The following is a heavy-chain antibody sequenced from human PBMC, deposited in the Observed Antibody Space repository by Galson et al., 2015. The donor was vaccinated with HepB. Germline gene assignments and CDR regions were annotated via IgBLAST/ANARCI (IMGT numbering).Heavy chain of an antibody. J-gene: IGHJ4*02. V-gene: IGHV3-74*01. Sequence: LRLSCAASGFTFSSYWTHWVRQVPGKGLMWVSRINTDGSRTNYADSVKGRFTISRDDAKSTLYLQMSSLRAEDTAVYYCARGLYGDSVGFDYWGQGSLVTVST. CDR2: INTDGSRT. D-gene: IGHD4-17*01. CDR3: ARGLYGDSVGFDY. CDR1: GFTFSSYW.